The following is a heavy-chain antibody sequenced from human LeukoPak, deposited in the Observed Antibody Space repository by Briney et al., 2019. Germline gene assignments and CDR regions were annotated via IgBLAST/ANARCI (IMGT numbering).Heavy chain of an antibody. V-gene: IGHV4-59*08. CDR1: GGSINGYY. J-gene: IGHJ4*02. Sequence: PSETLSLTCTVSGGSINGYYWSWIRQPPGRGLQWIGHIYNSGSTSYNPSLKSRVTMSADTSKKQISLKLSSMTAADTAVYYCARHLLTAGSIEWGQGTLVTVSS. CDR2: IYNSGST. D-gene: IGHD3-9*01. CDR3: ARHLLTAGSIE.